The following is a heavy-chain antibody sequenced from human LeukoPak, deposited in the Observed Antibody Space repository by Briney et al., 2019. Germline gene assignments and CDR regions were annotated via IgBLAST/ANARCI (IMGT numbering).Heavy chain of an antibody. CDR2: IYYSGST. Sequence: SETLSLTCTVSGGSISSYYWSWIRQPPGKGLEWIGYIYYSGSTNYNPFLKSRVTISVDTSKNQFSLKLSSVTAADTAVYYCARVSRMGADYWGQGTLVTVSS. CDR3: ARVSRMGADY. D-gene: IGHD1-26*01. V-gene: IGHV4-59*01. CDR1: GGSISSYY. J-gene: IGHJ4*02.